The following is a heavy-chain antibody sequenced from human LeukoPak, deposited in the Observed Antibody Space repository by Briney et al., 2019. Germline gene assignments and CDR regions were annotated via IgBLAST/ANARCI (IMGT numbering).Heavy chain of an antibody. CDR2: IYYSGST. V-gene: IGHV4-59*01. CDR3: ARVGAVAEFDY. D-gene: IGHD6-19*01. CDR1: GGSISSYY. Sequence: PSETLSLTCTVSGGSISSYYWSWIRQPPGKGLEWIGYIYYSGSTNYNPSPKSRVTISVDTSKNQFSLKLSSVTAADTAVYYCARVGAVAEFDYWGQGTLVTVSS. J-gene: IGHJ4*02.